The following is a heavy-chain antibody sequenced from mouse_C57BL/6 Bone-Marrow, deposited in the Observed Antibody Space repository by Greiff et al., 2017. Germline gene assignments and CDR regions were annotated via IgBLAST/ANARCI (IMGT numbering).Heavy chain of an antibody. V-gene: IGHV5-12*01. Sequence: EVQLQESGGGLVQPGGSLKLSCAASGFTLSDYYMYWVRQTPEKRLEWVAYISNGGGSTYYPDTVKGRFTISRDNAKNTLYLQMSRLKSEDTAMYYCARGPATVVERLAYYAMDYWGQGTSVTVSS. CDR1: GFTLSDYY. D-gene: IGHD1-1*01. CDR2: ISNGGGST. J-gene: IGHJ4*01. CDR3: ARGPATVVERLAYYAMDY.